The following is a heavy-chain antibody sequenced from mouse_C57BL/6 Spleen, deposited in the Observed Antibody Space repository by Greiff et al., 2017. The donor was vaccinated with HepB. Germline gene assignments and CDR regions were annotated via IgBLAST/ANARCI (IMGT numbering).Heavy chain of an antibody. D-gene: IGHD1-1*01. J-gene: IGHJ4*01. V-gene: IGHV1-22*01. CDR1: GYTFTDYN. Sequence: VQLQQSGPELVKPGASVTMSCKASGYTFTDYNMHWVKQSHGKSLEWIGYINPNNGGTSYNQKFKGKATLTVNKSSSTAYMELRSLTSEDSAVYYCARNYYGSSPYYYAMDYWGEGTSVTVSS. CDR3: ARNYYGSSPYYYAMDY. CDR2: INPNNGGT.